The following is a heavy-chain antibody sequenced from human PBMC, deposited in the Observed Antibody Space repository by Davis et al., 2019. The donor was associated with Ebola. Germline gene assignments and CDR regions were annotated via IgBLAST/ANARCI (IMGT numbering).Heavy chain of an antibody. CDR2: IYLTGKT. CDR3: ARPVGVYYHYFDN. D-gene: IGHD1-26*01. J-gene: IGHJ4*02. Sequence: MPSETLSLTCSVSGYSIGSGYYWGWIRQPPGKGLEWIGSIYLTGKTYYNPSLKSRITISVDTSKNQFSLKLSSATAADTAVYYCARPVGVYYHYFDNRGQGTLVTVSS. V-gene: IGHV4-38-2*02. CDR1: GYSIGSGYY.